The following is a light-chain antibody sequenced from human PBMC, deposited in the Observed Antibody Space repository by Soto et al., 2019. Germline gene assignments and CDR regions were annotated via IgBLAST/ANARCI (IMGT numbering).Light chain of an antibody. Sequence: ETVMTQSPVTLSLSPGDRATLSCRASHSVRSNLAWYQQKPDQPPRLLIYAASTRATGIPGRFSGSGPGTEFTLSISSLQSEDSAVYYCQQYNDRPPLTFGGGTKVEIK. V-gene: IGKV3-15*01. CDR2: AAS. J-gene: IGKJ4*01. CDR1: HSVRSN. CDR3: QQYNDRPPLT.